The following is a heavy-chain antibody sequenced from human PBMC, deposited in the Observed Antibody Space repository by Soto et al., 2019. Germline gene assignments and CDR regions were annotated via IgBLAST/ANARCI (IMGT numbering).Heavy chain of an antibody. CDR1: GGSISSGGYY. D-gene: IGHD3-3*01. CDR2: IYYSGST. V-gene: IGHV4-31*03. Sequence: PSETLSLTCTVSGGSISSGGYYWSWIRQHPGKGLEWIGYIYYSGSTYYNPSLKSRVTISVDTSKNQFSLKLSSVTAADTAVYYCARGTYDFWSGYPYYYYYYGMDVWGQGTTVTVSS. CDR3: ARGTYDFWSGYPYYYYYYGMDV. J-gene: IGHJ6*02.